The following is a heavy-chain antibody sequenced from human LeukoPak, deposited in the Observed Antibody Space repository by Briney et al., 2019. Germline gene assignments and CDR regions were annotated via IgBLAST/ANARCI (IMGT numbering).Heavy chain of an antibody. D-gene: IGHD2-8*01. J-gene: IGHJ6*03. V-gene: IGHV5-51*01. CDR2: IYPGDSDT. Sequence: GESLKISCKGSGYSFTSYWIGWVRQMPGKGLEWMGIIYPGDSDTRYSPSFQGQVTISADKSISTAYLQWSSLKASDTAMYYCARHSMVYPRSVPRGNMDVWGKGTTVTVSS. CDR3: ARHSMVYPRSVPRGNMDV. CDR1: GYSFTSYW.